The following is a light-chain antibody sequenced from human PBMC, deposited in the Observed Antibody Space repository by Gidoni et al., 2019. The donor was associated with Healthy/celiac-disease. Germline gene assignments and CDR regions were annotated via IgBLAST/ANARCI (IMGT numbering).Light chain of an antibody. Sequence: EIVMTQSPATLSVSPGERATLSCRASQSVNSNLAWYQQKPGQAPRLLIDGASTRATGIPARFSGSGSGTEFTLTISSLQSEDFAVYDCQQYNNWTLTFGQGTKVEIK. CDR3: QQYNNWTLT. J-gene: IGKJ1*01. CDR1: QSVNSN. CDR2: GAS. V-gene: IGKV3-15*01.